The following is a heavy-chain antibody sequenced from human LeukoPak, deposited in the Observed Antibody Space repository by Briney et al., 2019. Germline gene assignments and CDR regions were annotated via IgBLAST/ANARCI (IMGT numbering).Heavy chain of an antibody. CDR2: IKSKTDGGTT. CDR1: GFTFSNAW. Sequence: PGGSLRLSCAASGFTFSNAWMSWVRQAPGKGLEWVGRIKSKTDGGTTDYAAPVKGRFTISRDDSKNTLYLQMNGLKTEDTAVYYCTTEGDYSYGSYVSYWGQGTLVTVSS. J-gene: IGHJ4*02. V-gene: IGHV3-15*01. CDR3: TTEGDYSYGSYVSY. D-gene: IGHD5-18*01.